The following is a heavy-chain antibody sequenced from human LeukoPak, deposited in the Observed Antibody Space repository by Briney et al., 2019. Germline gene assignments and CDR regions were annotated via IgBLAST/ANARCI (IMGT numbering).Heavy chain of an antibody. V-gene: IGHV3-66*04. D-gene: IGHD3-22*01. CDR2: IYTVGNK. Sequence: GGSLRLSCAASGFTFSSYNMNWVRQTPGKGLEWVSLIYTVGNKYYADSVKGRFTISTDNSKNTLYLQMNSLRAEDTAVYYCARQGTFYYDSAAWRFFDYWGQGTLVTVAS. CDR1: GFTFSSYN. CDR3: ARQGTFYYDSAAWRFFDY. J-gene: IGHJ4*02.